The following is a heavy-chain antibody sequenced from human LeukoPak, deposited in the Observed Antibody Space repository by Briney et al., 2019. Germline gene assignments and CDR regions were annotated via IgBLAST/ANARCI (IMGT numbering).Heavy chain of an antibody. CDR1: GFTFSSYA. Sequence: GGSLGLSCAASGFTFSSYAMSWVRQAPGKGLEWVSAISGSGGSTYYADSVKGRFTISRDNSKNTLYLQMNSLRAEDTAVYYCAKDLEDSSGIDAFDIWGQGTMVTVSS. CDR2: ISGSGGST. J-gene: IGHJ3*02. D-gene: IGHD3-22*01. V-gene: IGHV3-23*01. CDR3: AKDLEDSSGIDAFDI.